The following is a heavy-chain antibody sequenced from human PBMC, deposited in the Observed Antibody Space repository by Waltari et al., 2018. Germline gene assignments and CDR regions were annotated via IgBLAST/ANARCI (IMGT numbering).Heavy chain of an antibody. J-gene: IGHJ4*02. Sequence: EVSLLESGGNLVEPGGSLRLSCVGSGFTFNNYAMAWVRQAAGEWLEWFSGIDVSGGGTFYADSLEGRFTISRDNSKNTLYLQVNSLKVEDTAVYYCAKGGSRVATIGGLDSWGQGTLVTVSS. CDR2: IDVSGGGT. D-gene: IGHD3-16*01. V-gene: IGHV3-23*01. CDR3: AKGGSRVATIGGLDS. CDR1: GFTFNNYA.